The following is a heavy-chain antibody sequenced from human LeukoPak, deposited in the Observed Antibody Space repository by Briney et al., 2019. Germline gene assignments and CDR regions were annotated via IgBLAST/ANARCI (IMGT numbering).Heavy chain of an antibody. CDR3: ARDIAYYDILTGYYKGSWFDP. CDR1: GYTFTSYG. CDR2: ISAYNGNT. J-gene: IGHJ5*02. Sequence: ASVKVSCKASGYTFTSYGISWVRQAPGQGLEWMGWISAYNGNTNYAQKLQGRVTMTTDTSTSTAYMELRSLRSDDTAVYYCARDIAYYDILTGYYKGSWFDPWGQGTLVTVSS. V-gene: IGHV1-18*01. D-gene: IGHD3-9*01.